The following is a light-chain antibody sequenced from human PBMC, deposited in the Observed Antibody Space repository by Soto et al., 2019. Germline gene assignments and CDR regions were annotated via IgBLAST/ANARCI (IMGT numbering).Light chain of an antibody. CDR1: QSISSW. Sequence: DIQMTQSPSTLSAAVGDRVTITCRASQSISSWLAWYQQKPGKAPKLLIYKASTLASGVPSRFSGSGSGTDFTLTISSLQPDDFATYYCQQSFTFGPGTEVDIK. V-gene: IGKV1-5*03. CDR2: KAS. J-gene: IGKJ3*01. CDR3: QQSFT.